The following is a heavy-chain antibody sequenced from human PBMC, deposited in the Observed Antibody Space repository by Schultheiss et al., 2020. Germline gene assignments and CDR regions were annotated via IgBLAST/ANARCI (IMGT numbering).Heavy chain of an antibody. Sequence: GGSLRLSCAASGLTFSRYVIYWVRQAPGKGLKWVAVIWYDGSNKYYADSVKGRFTISRDNAKNTLYLQMNSLRADDTAVYYCARLRGYYDFWSGYYSPPFDPWGQGTLVTVSS. CDR3: ARLRGYYDFWSGYYSPPFDP. D-gene: IGHD3-3*01. CDR1: GLTFSRYV. CDR2: IWYDGSNK. J-gene: IGHJ5*02. V-gene: IGHV3-33*07.